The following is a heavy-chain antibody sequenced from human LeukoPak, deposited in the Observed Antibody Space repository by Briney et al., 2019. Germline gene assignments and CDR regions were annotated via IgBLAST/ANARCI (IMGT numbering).Heavy chain of an antibody. CDR1: GFTFSSYG. Sequence: PGRSLRLSCAASGFTFSSYGMHWVRQAPGKGLEWVAVIWYGGSNKYYADSVKGRFTISRDNSKNTLYLQMNSLRAEDTAVYYCASLLCDSSGYYYEGRLGERDYWGRGTLVAVSS. J-gene: IGHJ4*02. D-gene: IGHD3-22*01. V-gene: IGHV3-33*08. CDR2: IWYGGSNK. CDR3: ASLLCDSSGYYYEGRLGERDY.